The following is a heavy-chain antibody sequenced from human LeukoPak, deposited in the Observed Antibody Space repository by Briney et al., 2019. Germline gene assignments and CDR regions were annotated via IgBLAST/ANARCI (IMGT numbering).Heavy chain of an antibody. CDR1: GGSISSGGYS. V-gene: IGHV4-30-2*01. Sequence: SQTLSLTCAVSGGSISSGGYSWSWIRQPPGKGLEWIGYIYHSGSTYYNPSLKSRVTISVDRSKNQSSLKLSSVTAADTAVYYCARVVGSGWFFWFDPWGQGTLVTVSS. J-gene: IGHJ5*02. D-gene: IGHD6-19*01. CDR2: IYHSGST. CDR3: ARVVGSGWFFWFDP.